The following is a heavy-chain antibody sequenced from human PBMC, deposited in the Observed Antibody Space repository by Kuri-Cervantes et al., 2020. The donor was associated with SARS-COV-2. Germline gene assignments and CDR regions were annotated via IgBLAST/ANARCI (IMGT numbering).Heavy chain of an antibody. CDR3: AHRGLRYFDWLLPFDY. Sequence: SGPTLVKPTQTLTLTCTFSGFSLSTSGVGVGWIRQPPGKALEWLALIYWNDDKRYSPSLKSRLTNTKDTSKNQVVLTMTNMDPVDTATYYCAHRGLRYFDWLLPFDYWGQGTLVTVSS. V-gene: IGHV2-5*01. CDR2: IYWNDDK. D-gene: IGHD3-9*01. J-gene: IGHJ4*02. CDR1: GFSLSTSGVG.